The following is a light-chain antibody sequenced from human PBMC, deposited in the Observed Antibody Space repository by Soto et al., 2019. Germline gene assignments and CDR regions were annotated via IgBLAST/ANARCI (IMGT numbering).Light chain of an antibody. CDR2: DVN. CDR1: SSDVGGYNY. J-gene: IGLJ1*01. V-gene: IGLV2-14*01. Sequence: QSALTQPPSVSGSPGQSITISCTGTSSDVGGYNYVSWYQQHPGKAPKLMIYDVNNRPSGVSNRFSGSKSGNTTSLTTSGGQADEDDDYYCSTYNISSTSYVFGTGTKLTVL. CDR3: STYNISSTSYV.